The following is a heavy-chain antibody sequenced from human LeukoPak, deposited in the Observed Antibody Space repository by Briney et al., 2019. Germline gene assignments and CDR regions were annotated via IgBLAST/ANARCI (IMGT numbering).Heavy chain of an antibody. D-gene: IGHD3-3*01. CDR3: ARQIFGVAQRFDF. Sequence: PSETLSLTCAVSGYSISSGYYWGWIRQPPWKGLEWIGSIYHTGTTYYNPSLKSRVTISLDTSKNQFSLKLSSVTAADTAVYYCARQIFGVAQRFDFWGQGTLVTVSS. CDR2: IYHTGTT. CDR1: GYSISSGYY. J-gene: IGHJ4*02. V-gene: IGHV4-38-2*01.